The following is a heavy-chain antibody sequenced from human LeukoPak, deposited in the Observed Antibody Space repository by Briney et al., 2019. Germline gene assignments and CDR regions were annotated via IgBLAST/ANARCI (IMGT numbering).Heavy chain of an antibody. D-gene: IGHD3-22*01. CDR2: IYTSGST. J-gene: IGHJ2*01. CDR3: ARATYYYDSSGYYKESVSWYFDL. Sequence: PSETLSLTCTVSGGSISSYYWNWIRQPAGKGLEWIGRIYTSGSTNYNPSLKSRVTMSVDTSKNQFSLKLSSVTAADTAVYYCARATYYYDSSGYYKESVSWYFDLWGRGTLVTVSS. V-gene: IGHV4-4*07. CDR1: GGSISSYY.